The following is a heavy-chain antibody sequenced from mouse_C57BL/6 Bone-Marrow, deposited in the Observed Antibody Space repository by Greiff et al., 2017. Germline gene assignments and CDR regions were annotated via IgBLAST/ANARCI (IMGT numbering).Heavy chain of an antibody. J-gene: IGHJ3*01. D-gene: IGHD1-1*01. V-gene: IGHV1-59*01. CDR3: ARSSRVPPSGPYYYGSSGFAY. CDR1: GYTFTSYW. Sequence: QVQLQQPGAELVRPGTSVKLSCKASGYTFTSYWMHWVKQRPGQGLEWIGVIDPSDSYTNYNQQFKGKATLTVDTSSSTASMQLSSLTSKNSAVYYCARSSRVPPSGPYYYGSSGFAYWGQGTLVTVSA. CDR2: IDPSDSYT.